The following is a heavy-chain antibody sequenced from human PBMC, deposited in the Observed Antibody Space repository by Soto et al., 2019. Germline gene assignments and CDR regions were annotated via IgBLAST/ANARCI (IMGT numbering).Heavy chain of an antibody. CDR3: ARARDHVEFDY. J-gene: IGHJ4*02. V-gene: IGHV4-30-2*01. Sequence: SETLSLTCAVSGGSISSGGYSWSWIRQPPGKGLEWIGYIYHSGSTYYNPSLKSRVTISVDTSKNQFSLKLSSVTAADTAVYYCARARDHVEFDYWGQGALVTVSS. CDR2: IYHSGST. CDR1: GGSISSGGYS.